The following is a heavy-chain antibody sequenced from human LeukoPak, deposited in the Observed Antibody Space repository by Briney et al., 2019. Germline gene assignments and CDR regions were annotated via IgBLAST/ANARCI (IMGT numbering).Heavy chain of an antibody. J-gene: IGHJ3*02. CDR2: ISYDGSNK. Sequence: GGSLRLSCAASGFTFSSYAMHRVRQAPGKGLEWVAVISYDGSNKYYADSVKGRFTISRDNSKNTLYLQMNSLRAEDTAVYYCARASTNGYGDAFDIWGQGTMVTVSS. D-gene: IGHD5-18*01. V-gene: IGHV3-30-3*01. CDR3: ARASTNGYGDAFDI. CDR1: GFTFSSYA.